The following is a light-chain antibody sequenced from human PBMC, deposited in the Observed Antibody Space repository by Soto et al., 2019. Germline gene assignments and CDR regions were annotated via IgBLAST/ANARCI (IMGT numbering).Light chain of an antibody. CDR1: QSVRDW. Sequence: DIQMTQSPSTLSASVGDTVTITCRASQSVRDWLAWYQQKPGKTPKLLIYKASSLESGVPSRFSGFGSGTEFTLAISSLQPEDFATYYCQQYDSYSRPTFGGGTKVEIK. J-gene: IGKJ4*01. V-gene: IGKV1-5*03. CDR2: KAS. CDR3: QQYDSYSRPT.